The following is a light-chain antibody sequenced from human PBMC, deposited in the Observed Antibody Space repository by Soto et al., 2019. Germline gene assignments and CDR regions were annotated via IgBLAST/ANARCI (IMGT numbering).Light chain of an antibody. J-gene: IGKJ2*01. V-gene: IGKV1-39*01. Sequence: DIQMTQSPSSLSASVGDRVTISCRASQGVSNYLIWYQQRQGRAPKLLIYAASNLVSGVPSRFSGSGSGTNCTLTISSLQPEDFATYYCQQSYRTPHTFGQGTKLETK. CDR1: QGVSNY. CDR3: QQSYRTPHT. CDR2: AAS.